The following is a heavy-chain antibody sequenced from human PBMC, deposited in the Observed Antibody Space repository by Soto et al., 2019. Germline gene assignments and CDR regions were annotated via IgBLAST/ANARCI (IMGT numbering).Heavy chain of an antibody. J-gene: IGHJ3*02. CDR1: GYTFTGYY. CDR2: INPNSGGT. V-gene: IGHV1-2*04. D-gene: IGHD6-6*01. Sequence: APVKVYCKASGYTFTGYYMHWVRQAPGQGLEWMGWINPNSGGTNYAQKFQGWVTMTRDTSISTAYMELSRLRSDDTAVYYCASSYSSSSYAFDIWGQGTMVTVSS. CDR3: ASSYSSSSYAFDI.